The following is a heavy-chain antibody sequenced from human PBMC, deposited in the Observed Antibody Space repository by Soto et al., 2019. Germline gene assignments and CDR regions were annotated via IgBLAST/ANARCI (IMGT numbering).Heavy chain of an antibody. J-gene: IGHJ6*02. V-gene: IGHV1-3*01. CDR1: GYTFTSYA. CDR3: ARDPSYYGMDV. CDR2: INAGNGNT. Sequence: ASVKGSCKASGYTFTSYAMHWVRQAPGQRLEWMGWINAGNGNTKYSQKFQGRVTITRDTSASTAYMELSSLRSEDTAVYYCARDPSYYGMDVWGQGTTVTVSS.